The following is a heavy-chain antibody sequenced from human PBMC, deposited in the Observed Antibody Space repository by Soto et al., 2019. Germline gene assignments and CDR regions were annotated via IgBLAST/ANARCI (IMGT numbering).Heavy chain of an antibody. CDR2: MNPNTGNS. CDR1: GYTFTSYD. J-gene: IGHJ4*02. CDR3: ARRAETNGWNGFGADKYYFDF. Sequence: ASVKVSCKASGYTFTSYDIYWVRQATGQGLEWMGWMNPNTGNSGYAQKFQGRVTMTSDTSISTAHMELSSLRSEDTAAYYCARRAETNGWNGFGADKYYFDFWGQGTLVTVSS. D-gene: IGHD1-1*01. V-gene: IGHV1-8*01.